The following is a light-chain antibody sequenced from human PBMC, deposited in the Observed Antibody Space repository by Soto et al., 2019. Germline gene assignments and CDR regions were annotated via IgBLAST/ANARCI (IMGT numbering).Light chain of an antibody. J-gene: IGLJ1*01. CDR2: DVS. CDR1: SSDVGGYNY. Sequence: QSALTQPASVSGSPGQSITISCTGTSSDVGGYNYVSWYQQHPGKAPKLMIYDVSNRPSGVSNRFSVSKSGNTASLTISGLQAASEADYYCSYYTSSSTLGVFGTGTKLTVL. CDR3: SYYTSSSTLGV. V-gene: IGLV2-14*01.